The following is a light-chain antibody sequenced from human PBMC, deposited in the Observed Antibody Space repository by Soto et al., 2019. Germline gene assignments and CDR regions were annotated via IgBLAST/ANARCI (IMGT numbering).Light chain of an antibody. CDR1: SSDVGGFNS. CDR2: DVN. V-gene: IGLV2-11*01. Sequence: QSVLAQPRSVSRSPGQSVTISCTGTSSDVGGFNSVSWYQQHPGKAPKLMIYDVNKRPSGVPDRFSGSKSGSTASLTISGLQAEDEADYYCCSYAISSSYVFATGPNVTVL. CDR3: CSYAISSSYV. J-gene: IGLJ1*01.